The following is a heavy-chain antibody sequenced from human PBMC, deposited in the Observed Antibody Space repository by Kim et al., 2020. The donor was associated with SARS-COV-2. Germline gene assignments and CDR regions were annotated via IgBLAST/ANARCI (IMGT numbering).Heavy chain of an antibody. V-gene: IGHV3-11*01. CDR1: GFTFSDYY. Sequence: GGSLRLSCVASGFTFSDYYMSWIRQAPGKGLEWVSYISNSGFTTHYADSVKGRFTISRDNAKNSLYLQMNSLRAEDTAVYYCARVGSTVAAGSIDYWGQGTLVTVSS. CDR2: ISNSGFTT. J-gene: IGHJ4*02. CDR3: ARVGSTVAAGSIDY. D-gene: IGHD6-13*01.